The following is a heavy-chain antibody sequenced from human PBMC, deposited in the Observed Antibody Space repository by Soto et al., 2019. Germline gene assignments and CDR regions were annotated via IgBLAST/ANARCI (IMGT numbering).Heavy chain of an antibody. CDR1: GYTFTTYY. V-gene: IGHV1-46*03. J-gene: IGHJ4*02. Sequence: QVQLVQSGAEVQKPGASVKVSCKASGYTFTTYYIHWVRQAPGQGLEWLGIINPSSGVTSYSQKFQGRVTMTRDTSTSTVYMELSSLRSEDTAVYYCARALTVGATGYWGQGTLVTVSS. CDR3: ARALTVGATGY. D-gene: IGHD1-26*01. CDR2: INPSSGVT.